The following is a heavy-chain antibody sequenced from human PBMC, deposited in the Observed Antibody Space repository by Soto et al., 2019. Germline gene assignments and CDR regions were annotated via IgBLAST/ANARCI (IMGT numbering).Heavy chain of an antibody. CDR2: ISNSGSTK. CDR1: GFTVSSNY. J-gene: IGHJ6*02. V-gene: IGHV3-11*01. D-gene: IGHD3-3*02. CDR3: AREGLVLAPSTVNSDHYYYAMDV. Sequence: GGSLRLSCVVSGFTVSSNYMSWVRQAPGKGLEWVSYISNSGSTKFYADSVTGRFTISRDNAKNSLHLQMNSLRVDDTAVYYCAREGLVLAPSTVNSDHYYYAMDVWGQGTTVTVSS.